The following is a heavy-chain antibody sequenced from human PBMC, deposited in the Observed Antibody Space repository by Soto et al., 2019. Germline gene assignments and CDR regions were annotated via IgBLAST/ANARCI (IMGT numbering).Heavy chain of an antibody. V-gene: IGHV4-30-4*01. J-gene: IGHJ6*02. Sequence: SETLSLTCTVSGGSISSGDYYWSWIRQPPGKGLEWIGYIYYSGSTYYNPSLKSRVTISVDTSKNRFSLKLSSVTAADTAVYYCARDRGGYSFYYGMDVWGQGTTVTVSS. CDR1: GGSISSGDYY. CDR2: IYYSGST. CDR3: ARDRGGYSFYYGMDV. D-gene: IGHD5-12*01.